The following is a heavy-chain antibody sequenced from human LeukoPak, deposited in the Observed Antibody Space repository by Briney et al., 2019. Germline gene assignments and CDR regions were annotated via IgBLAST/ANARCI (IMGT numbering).Heavy chain of an antibody. CDR3: ARDSLPRLVYSSSKEGYFDY. J-gene: IGHJ4*02. CDR2: IISSSSYI. Sequence: GALSLSFAASGFTFSSYSLNWVRPAPGKGLEWVSSIISSSSYIYYADSVKGRFTISRDNAKNSLYLQMNSLRAEDTAVYYCARDSLPRLVYSSSKEGYFDYWGQGTLVTVSS. CDR1: GFTFSSYS. V-gene: IGHV3-21*01. D-gene: IGHD6-6*01.